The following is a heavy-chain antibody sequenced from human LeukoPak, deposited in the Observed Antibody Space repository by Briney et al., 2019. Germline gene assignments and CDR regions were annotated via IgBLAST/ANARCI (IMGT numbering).Heavy chain of an antibody. J-gene: IGHJ4*02. CDR3: ASLYCSSTSRYVVDY. CDR1: GGSISSYY. Sequence: SETLSLTCTVSGGSISSYYWSWIRQPPGKGLEWIGSIYHSGSTYYNPSLKSRVTISVDTSKNQFSLKLSSVTAADTAVYYCASLYCSSTSRYVVDYWGQGTLVTVSS. CDR2: IYHSGST. V-gene: IGHV4-59*04. D-gene: IGHD2-2*01.